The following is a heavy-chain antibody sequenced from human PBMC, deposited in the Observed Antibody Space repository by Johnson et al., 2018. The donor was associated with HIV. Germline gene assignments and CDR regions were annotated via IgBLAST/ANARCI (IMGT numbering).Heavy chain of an antibody. V-gene: IGHV3-30-3*01. J-gene: IGHJ3*02. CDR3: ARAVTPVGDWEAFDI. Sequence: VQLVESGGGVVQPGRSLRLSCAASGFTFSSYAMHWVRQAPGKGLEWVAVISYDGGNKYYADSVKGRFTISRDNSKNTLYLQMNSLRAEDTAVYYCARAVTPVGDWEAFDIWGQGTMVTGSS. CDR1: GFTFSSYA. CDR2: ISYDGGNK. D-gene: IGHD3-10*01.